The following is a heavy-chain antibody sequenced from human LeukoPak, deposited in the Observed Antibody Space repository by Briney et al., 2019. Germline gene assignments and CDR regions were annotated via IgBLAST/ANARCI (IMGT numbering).Heavy chain of an antibody. CDR1: RFTFSSYA. CDR2: ISFDGSNK. V-gene: IGHV3-30*14. Sequence: SGTSLRLSSAASRFTFSSYAMHWVRQAPGKGVEWVAVISFDGSNKYYADSVKGRFTISRDNSKNTLYLQMNSLRGEDTAVYYCSRDRFPSKTDYYYYGMDVWGQGTTVIVSS. J-gene: IGHJ6*02. CDR3: SRDRFPSKTDYYYYGMDV. D-gene: IGHD2-21*01.